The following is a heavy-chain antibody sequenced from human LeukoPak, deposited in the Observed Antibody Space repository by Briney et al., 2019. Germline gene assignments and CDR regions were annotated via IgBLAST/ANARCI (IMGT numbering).Heavy chain of an antibody. J-gene: IGHJ6*03. Sequence: SETLSLTCAVYGGSFSGYYWSWIRQPPGKGLEWIGEINQSGSTNYNPSLKSRVTRSVDTSKNQFSLKLSSVTAADTAVYYCARGKRDDYGALRYYYYYYMDVWGKGTTVTVSS. D-gene: IGHD4-17*01. CDR2: INQSGST. CDR3: ARGKRDDYGALRYYYYYYMDV. V-gene: IGHV4-34*01. CDR1: GGSFSGYY.